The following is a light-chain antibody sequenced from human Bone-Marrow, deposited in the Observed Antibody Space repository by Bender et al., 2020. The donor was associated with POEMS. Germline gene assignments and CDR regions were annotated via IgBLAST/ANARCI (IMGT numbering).Light chain of an antibody. V-gene: IGLV2-11*01. CDR1: NIDVGGYNV. Sequence: QSALTQPPSASGSLGQSVTISCTGTNIDVGGYNVVSWYQQHPGNAPKLLIFDDNKRPSGVSNRFSGSKSGTSASLAISDIQSEDEGDYYCSSWDDSLSGWVFGGGTKLTVL. J-gene: IGLJ3*02. CDR2: DDN. CDR3: SSWDDSLSGWV.